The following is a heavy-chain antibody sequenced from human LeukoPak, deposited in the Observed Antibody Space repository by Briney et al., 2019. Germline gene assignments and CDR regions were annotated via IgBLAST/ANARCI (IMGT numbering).Heavy chain of an antibody. CDR1: GDSISSGSYY. V-gene: IGHV4-61*02. CDR3: ATTRWTSERGGFDY. D-gene: IGHD1-1*01. CDR2: IYTSGSN. J-gene: IGHJ4*02. Sequence: SETLSLTCTVSGDSISSGSYYWSWIRQPAGKGLEWIGRIYTSGSNKYNPSLKSRVTISLDTSKNQFSLKVSSVTAADTAMYYCATTRWTSERGGFDYWGQGTLVTVSS.